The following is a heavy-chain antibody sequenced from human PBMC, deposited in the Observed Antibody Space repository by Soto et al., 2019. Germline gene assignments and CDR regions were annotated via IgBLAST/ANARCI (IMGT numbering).Heavy chain of an antibody. CDR2: INHSGST. J-gene: IGHJ4*02. V-gene: IGHV4-34*01. D-gene: IGHD2-2*01. Sequence: SETLSLTCTVSGGSFSGYYWSWIRQPPGKGLEWIGEINHSGSTNYNPSLKSRVTISVDTSKNQFSLKLSSVTAADTAVYYCARIGGYCSSTSCYSYWGQGTLVTVSS. CDR1: GGSFSGYY. CDR3: ARIGGYCSSTSCYSY.